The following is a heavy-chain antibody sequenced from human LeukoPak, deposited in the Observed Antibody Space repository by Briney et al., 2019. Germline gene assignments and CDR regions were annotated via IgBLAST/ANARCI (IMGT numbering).Heavy chain of an antibody. J-gene: IGHJ4*02. Sequence: GGSLRLSCAASGFTFSNYAMSWVRQAPGKGLEWVSVLYTDGTTYYADSVKGRFTISRDNSKNTLYLKMNSLRAEDTAVYYCARSYDFWSGFFDSWGQGTLVTVSS. V-gene: IGHV3-23*03. CDR2: LYTDGTT. CDR1: GFTFSNYA. CDR3: ARSYDFWSGFFDS. D-gene: IGHD3-3*01.